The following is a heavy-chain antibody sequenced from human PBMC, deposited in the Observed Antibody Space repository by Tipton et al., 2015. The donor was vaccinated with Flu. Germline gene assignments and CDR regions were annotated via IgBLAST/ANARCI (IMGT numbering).Heavy chain of an antibody. Sequence: GSLRLSCAASGFTFGGFWMTWVRQAPVKGLGWVASINEDGSDEYYVDSVKGRFTISRDNARNSLFLQMNSLRAEDTTVYYCARGRSMGVWGQGTTVTVSS. J-gene: IGHJ6*02. V-gene: IGHV3-7*01. CDR2: INEDGSDE. CDR3: ARGRSMGV. CDR1: GFTFGGFW.